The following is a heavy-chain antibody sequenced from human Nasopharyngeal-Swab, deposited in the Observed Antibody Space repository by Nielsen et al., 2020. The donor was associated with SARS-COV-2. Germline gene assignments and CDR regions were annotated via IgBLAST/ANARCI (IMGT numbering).Heavy chain of an antibody. Sequence: ASVKVSCKVSGYTLTELSMHWVRQAPGKGLEWMGGFDPEDGETIYAQKFQGRVTMTEDTSTDTAYMELSSLRSEDTVVYYCATDYAIFGVVRFDYWGQGTLVTVSS. D-gene: IGHD3-3*01. V-gene: IGHV1-24*01. CDR1: GYTLTELS. CDR3: ATDYAIFGVVRFDY. CDR2: FDPEDGET. J-gene: IGHJ4*02.